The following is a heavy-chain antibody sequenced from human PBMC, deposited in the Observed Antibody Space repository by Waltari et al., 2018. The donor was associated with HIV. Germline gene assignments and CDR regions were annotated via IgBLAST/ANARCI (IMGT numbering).Heavy chain of an antibody. Sequence: QVQLVESGGGVVQPGRSLRLSCASSGFTFSSYAMHWFRQAPGKGLDWVAVISYDGSNKYYADSVKGRFTISRDNSKNTLYLQMNSLRAEDTAVYYCARGGGYSSSYYFDYWGQGTLVTVSS. J-gene: IGHJ4*02. CDR1: GFTFSSYA. D-gene: IGHD5-12*01. V-gene: IGHV3-30-3*01. CDR2: ISYDGSNK. CDR3: ARGGGYSSSYYFDY.